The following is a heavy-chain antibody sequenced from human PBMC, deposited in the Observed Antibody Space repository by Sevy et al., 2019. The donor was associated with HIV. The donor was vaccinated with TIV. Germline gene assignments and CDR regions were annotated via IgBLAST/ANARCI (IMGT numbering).Heavy chain of an antibody. V-gene: IGHV3-53*01. CDR1: GFTVSSNY. Sequence: GGSLRLSCAVSGFTVSSNYMTWVRQAPGKGLEWVAVIFSGGSKYYADSVKGRFTSSRDNSRNTLSLQMNSLRTEETAVYYCARGMILEGSWCGMDVWGQGTTVTVSS. J-gene: IGHJ6*02. CDR3: ARGMILEGSWCGMDV. CDR2: IFSGGSK. D-gene: IGHD3-3*01.